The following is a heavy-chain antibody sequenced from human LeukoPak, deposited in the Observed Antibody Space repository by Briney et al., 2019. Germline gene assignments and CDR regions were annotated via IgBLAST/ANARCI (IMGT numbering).Heavy chain of an antibody. CDR3: ARDLEAVAGSTDTYYFDY. V-gene: IGHV1-18*01. CDR2: ISAYNGNT. J-gene: IGHJ4*02. CDR1: GYTFTNYC. Sequence: GAPVKVSCKASGYTFTNYCICWVRQAPGPGLEWVGWISAYNGNTNYAQKLQGRVTMTTDTSTSTAYVELRSLRSDDTAVYYCARDLEAVAGSTDTYYFDYWGQGTLVTVSS. D-gene: IGHD6-19*01.